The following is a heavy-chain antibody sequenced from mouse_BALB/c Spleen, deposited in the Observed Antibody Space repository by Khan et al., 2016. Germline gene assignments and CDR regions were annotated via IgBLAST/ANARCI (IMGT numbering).Heavy chain of an antibody. D-gene: IGHD1-1*01. Sequence: VQLQQSGAELVRSGASVKLSCTASVFNIKDYYMHWVKQRPEQGLEWIGWIDPENGDTEYAPKFQGKATMTADTSSNAAYLQFRSLASEDSAVDYCNAIYYDSDLYFDYWGQGTTLTFSS. J-gene: IGHJ2*01. CDR2: IDPENGDT. CDR3: NAIYYDSDLYFDY. V-gene: IGHV14-4*02. CDR1: VFNIKDYY.